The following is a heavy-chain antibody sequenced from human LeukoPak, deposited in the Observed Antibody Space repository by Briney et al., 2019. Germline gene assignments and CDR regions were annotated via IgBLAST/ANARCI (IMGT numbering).Heavy chain of an antibody. V-gene: IGHV4-59*12. D-gene: IGHD3-22*01. Sequence: PSETLSLTCTVSGVSISTYYWTWIRQPPGKGLEWIGNIDYNGNTKYNPSLKSRVTISVDTSKNHFSLKLSSVTAADTAVYYCARWYYDSSGYRYFDYWGQGTLVIVSS. J-gene: IGHJ4*02. CDR3: ARWYYDSSGYRYFDY. CDR2: IDYNGNT. CDR1: GVSISTYY.